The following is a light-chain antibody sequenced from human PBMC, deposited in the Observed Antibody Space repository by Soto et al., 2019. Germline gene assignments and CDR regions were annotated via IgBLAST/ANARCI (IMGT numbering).Light chain of an antibody. CDR1: QSVSSNY. Sequence: EIVLTQSPGTLSLSPGERATLSCRASQSVSSNYLAWYQQKPGQAPRLLIYGASGRATGIPGRFSGSGSGTDFALTISRLEPEDGAVYYCQQYGSSPPGLTFGGDTKVDIK. CDR3: QQYGSSPPGLT. J-gene: IGKJ4*01. V-gene: IGKV3-20*01. CDR2: GAS.